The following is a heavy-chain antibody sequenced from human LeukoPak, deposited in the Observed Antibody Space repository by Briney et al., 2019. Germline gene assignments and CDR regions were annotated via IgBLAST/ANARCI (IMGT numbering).Heavy chain of an antibody. CDR2: IYYSGST. D-gene: IGHD1-1*01. CDR1: GGSIRSSSYY. V-gene: IGHV4-39*02. Sequence: SETLSLTCTVSGGSIRSSSYYWGWIRQPPGKGLEWIGSIYYSGSTNYNPSLKSRVTISRDTSKNHFSLKVSSVTAADTAVYYCARGPITEDGTFHSPTAWGEGTLVTASS. J-gene: IGHJ5*02. CDR3: ARGPITEDGTFHSPTA.